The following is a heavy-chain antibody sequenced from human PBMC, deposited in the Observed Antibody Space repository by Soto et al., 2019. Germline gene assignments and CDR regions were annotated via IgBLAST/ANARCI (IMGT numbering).Heavy chain of an antibody. CDR1: GFTFSSYA. D-gene: IGHD4-4*01. CDR2: ISGSGGST. CDR3: AKDGYSNYEPYYFDY. J-gene: IGHJ4*02. Sequence: PGGSLRLSCAASGFTFSSYAMSWVRQAPGKGLEWVSAISGSGGSTYYADSVKGRFTISRDNSKNTLYLQMNSLRAEDTAVYYCAKDGYSNYEPYYFDYWGQGTLVTVSS. V-gene: IGHV3-23*01.